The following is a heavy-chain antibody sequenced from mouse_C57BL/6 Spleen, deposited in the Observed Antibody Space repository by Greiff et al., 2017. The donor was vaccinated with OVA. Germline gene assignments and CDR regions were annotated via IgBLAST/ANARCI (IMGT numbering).Heavy chain of an antibody. CDR2: INPNNGGT. J-gene: IGHJ1*03. CDR3: ARRDYSYWYFDV. Sequence: EVQLQQSGPELVKPGASVKIPCKASGYTFTDYNMDWVKQSHGTSLEWIGDINPNNGGTIYNQKFKGKATLTVDKSSSTAYMELRSLTSEDTAVYYCARRDYSYWYFDVWGTGTTVTVSS. D-gene: IGHD2-12*01. CDR1: GYTFTDYN. V-gene: IGHV1-18*01.